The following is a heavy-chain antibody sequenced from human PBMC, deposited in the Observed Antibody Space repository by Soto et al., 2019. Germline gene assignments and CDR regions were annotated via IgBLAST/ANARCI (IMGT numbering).Heavy chain of an antibody. CDR3: ARDSVTGYYYYHYGMDV. Sequence: GGSLRLSCAASGFTFSSYSMNWVRQAPGKGLEWVSYISSSSSTIYYADSVKGRFTISRDNAKNSLYLQMNSLRDEDTAVYYCARDSVTGYYYYHYGMDVWGQGTTVTVSS. J-gene: IGHJ6*02. CDR1: GFTFSSYS. D-gene: IGHD2-21*02. V-gene: IGHV3-48*02. CDR2: ISSSSSTI.